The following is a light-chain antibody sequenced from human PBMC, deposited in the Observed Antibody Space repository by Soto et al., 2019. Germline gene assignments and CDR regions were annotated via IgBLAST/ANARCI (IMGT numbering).Light chain of an antibody. CDR2: KVS. J-gene: IGKJ2*01. CDR3: MQGTHWPYT. CDR1: QSLLFRDGNTY. V-gene: IGKV2-30*01. Sequence: DVVMTQSPPSLPVTLGQPASISCRSSQSLLFRDGNTYLTWFQQRPGQSPRRLIYKVSKRDSGVPVRFSGSGSDTDVTLIISRVEAEDVGVYYCMQGTHWPYTFGQGTKLEIK.